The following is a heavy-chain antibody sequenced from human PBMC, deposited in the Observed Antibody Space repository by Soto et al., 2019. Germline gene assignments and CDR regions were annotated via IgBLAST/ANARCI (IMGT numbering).Heavy chain of an antibody. CDR2: IYYSGNT. CDR3: ASSSPFHS. Sequence: QLQLQESVPGLVKPSETLSLTCSVSSASLSSSTYYWSWIRQPPGMGPEWIGSIYYSGNTYYKPPRNRRVSISIDTSRNQFSLKLTSVTAADTGVYYCASSSPFHSWCPGILVTVSS. J-gene: IGHJ4*02. CDR1: SASLSSSTYY. D-gene: IGHD6-6*01. V-gene: IGHV4-39*01.